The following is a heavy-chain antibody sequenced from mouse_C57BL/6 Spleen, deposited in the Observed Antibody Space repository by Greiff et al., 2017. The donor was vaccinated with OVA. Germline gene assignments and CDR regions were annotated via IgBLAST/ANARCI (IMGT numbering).Heavy chain of an antibody. CDR2: INPSSGST. CDR1: GYTFTSYW. CDR3: ARRLVAKCY. V-gene: IGHV1-7*01. D-gene: IGHD2-3*01. Sequence: VQLQQSGAELAKPGASVQLSCKASGYTFTSYWMHWVKQRPGQGLEWIGYINPSSGSTKYNQKFKDKATLTVDNSSSTAYMQLSSLTYEDSAVYYCARRLVAKCYWGQGTSVSVST. J-gene: IGHJ4*01.